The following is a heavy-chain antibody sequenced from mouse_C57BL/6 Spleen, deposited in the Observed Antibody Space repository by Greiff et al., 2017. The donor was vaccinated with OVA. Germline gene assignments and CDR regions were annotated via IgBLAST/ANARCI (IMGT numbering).Heavy chain of an antibody. Sequence: EVQLQQSGPELVKPGASVKISCKASGYTFTDYYMNWVKQSHGKSLEWIGDINPNNGGTSYNQKFKGKATLTVDKSSSTAYMELRSLTSEDSAVYYCARAPMVTTTAYYFDYWGQGTTLTVSS. V-gene: IGHV1-26*01. CDR1: GYTFTDYY. D-gene: IGHD2-2*01. CDR3: ARAPMVTTTAYYFDY. J-gene: IGHJ2*01. CDR2: INPNNGGT.